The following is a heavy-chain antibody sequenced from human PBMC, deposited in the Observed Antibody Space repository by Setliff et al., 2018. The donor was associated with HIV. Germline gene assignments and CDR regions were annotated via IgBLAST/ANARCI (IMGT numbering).Heavy chain of an antibody. CDR1: GGSIISGGYY. J-gene: IGHJ6*03. CDR2: IYYSGTT. V-gene: IGHV4-31*03. Sequence: SETLSLTCSVSGGSIISGGYYWSWIRQHPGKGLEWIGYIYYSGTTYYNPSLKSRVTISLDTSMNQFSLKLTSVTAADTAVYYCARHRDPPGSSWIFYYYYMDLWGGGTTVTVSS. D-gene: IGHD6-13*01. CDR3: ARHRDPPGSSWIFYYYYMDL.